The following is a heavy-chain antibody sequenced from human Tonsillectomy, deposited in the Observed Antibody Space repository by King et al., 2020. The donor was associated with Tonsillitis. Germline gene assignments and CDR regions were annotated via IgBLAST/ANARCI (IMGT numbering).Heavy chain of an antibody. J-gene: IGHJ4*02. Sequence: VQLVESGGGVVQPGRSLRLSCAASGFTFTNFAMNWVRQAPGKGLEWVALISKDGTYKFYAESVRGRFTISRDNSKNTLHLQMNSLRAEDTAVYYCARPPTMIRGVPIDYWGQGTLVTVSS. CDR1: GFTFTNFA. CDR2: ISKDGTYK. CDR3: ARPPTMIRGVPIDY. V-gene: IGHV3-30-3*01. D-gene: IGHD3-10*01.